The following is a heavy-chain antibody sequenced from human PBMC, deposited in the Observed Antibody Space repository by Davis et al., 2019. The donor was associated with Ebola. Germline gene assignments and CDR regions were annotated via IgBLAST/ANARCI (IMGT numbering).Heavy chain of an antibody. CDR1: GFTFSSYA. D-gene: IGHD2-21*02. J-gene: IGHJ4*02. CDR3: VKIVVVTAIARLDY. V-gene: IGHV3-30*04. Sequence: PGGSLRLSCAASGFTFSSYAMHWVRQAPGKGLEWVAVISYDGSTKYYTDSVKGRFTISRDNSKNTLYLQMNSLRAEDTAVYYCVKIVVVTAIARLDYWGRGTLVTVSS. CDR2: ISYDGSTK.